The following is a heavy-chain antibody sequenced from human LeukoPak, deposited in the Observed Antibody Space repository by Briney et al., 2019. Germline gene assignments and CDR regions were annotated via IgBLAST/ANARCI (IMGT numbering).Heavy chain of an antibody. V-gene: IGHV3-7*01. CDR1: GFTLSRSW. CDR2: IKEDGSEK. D-gene: IGHD1-1*01. CDR3: ARSTAGFDY. J-gene: IGHJ4*02. Sequence: GGSLRLSCAASGFTLSRSWMAWVRQAPGKGLEWAANIKEDGSEKYYVDSVKGRFTISRDNAKNSLYLQMNSLRAEDAALYYCARSTAGFDYWGQGTLVTVSS.